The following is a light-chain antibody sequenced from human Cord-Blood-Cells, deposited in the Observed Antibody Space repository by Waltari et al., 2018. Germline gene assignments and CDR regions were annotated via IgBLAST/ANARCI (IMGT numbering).Light chain of an antibody. Sequence: QSALTQPASVSGSPAQSIPISCPGTRRDVGSYNLVSWYQQHPGKAPNLMVYEGSKRPSGVSNRFSGSKSGNTASLTISGLQAEDEADYYCCSYAGSSTWVFGGGTKLTVL. CDR1: RRDVGSYNL. J-gene: IGLJ3*02. CDR3: CSYAGSSTWV. CDR2: EGS. V-gene: IGLV2-23*01.